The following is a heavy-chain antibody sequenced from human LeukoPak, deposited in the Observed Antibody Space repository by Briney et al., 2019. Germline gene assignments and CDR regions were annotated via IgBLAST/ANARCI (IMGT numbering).Heavy chain of an antibody. V-gene: IGHV3-23*01. J-gene: IGHJ4*02. Sequence: PGGSLRLSCLTSGFTLSTNAMSWVRQAPGKGLEWISGISGSGASTYYADSVKGRFTISRDDSRNTRYLQMNSLRGDDTAVYYCAKDVGKWESLHFFDYWGQGTLVTVSS. D-gene: IGHD1-26*01. CDR2: ISGSGAST. CDR3: AKDVGKWESLHFFDY. CDR1: GFTLSTNA.